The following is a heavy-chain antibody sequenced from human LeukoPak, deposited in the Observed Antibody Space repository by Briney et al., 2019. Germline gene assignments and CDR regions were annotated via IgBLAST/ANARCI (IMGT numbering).Heavy chain of an antibody. CDR3: ARESDSGSYYWGAFDI. CDR2: INPKNGDT. CDR1: GYTFTAYY. Sequence: GASVKVSCKASGYTFTAYYIHWVRQAPGQGLEWMGRINPKNGDTNYAQKFQDRVTMTTDTSTSTAYMELRSLRSDDTAVYYCARESDSGSYYWGAFDIWGQGTMVTVSS. D-gene: IGHD1-26*01. J-gene: IGHJ3*02. V-gene: IGHV1-2*06.